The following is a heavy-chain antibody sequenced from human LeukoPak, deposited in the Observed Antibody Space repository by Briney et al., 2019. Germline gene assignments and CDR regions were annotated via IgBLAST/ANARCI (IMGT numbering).Heavy chain of an antibody. V-gene: IGHV4-59*01. CDR3: ARDGYSYGYYYYYGMDV. J-gene: IGHJ6*02. CDR2: IYYSGST. CDR1: GGSISSYY. D-gene: IGHD5-18*01. Sequence: SETLSLTCTVSGGSISSYYWSWIRQPPGKGLEWIGYIYYSGSTNYNPSLKSRVTISVDTSKNQFSLKLSSVTAADTAVYYCARDGYSYGYYYYYGMDVWGQGTTVTVSS.